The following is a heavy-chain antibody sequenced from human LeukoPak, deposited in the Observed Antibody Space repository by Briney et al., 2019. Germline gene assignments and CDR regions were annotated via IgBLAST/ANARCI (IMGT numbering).Heavy chain of an antibody. D-gene: IGHD2-8*01. Sequence: TSETLSLTCTVSGGSISSYYWSWIRQPPGKGLEWIGYIYTSGSTNYNPSLKSRVTISVDTSKNQFSLKLSSVTAADTAVYYCASYVGNGYYFDYWGQGTWSPSPQ. J-gene: IGHJ4*02. CDR3: ASYVGNGYYFDY. V-gene: IGHV4-4*09. CDR2: IYTSGST. CDR1: GGSISSYY.